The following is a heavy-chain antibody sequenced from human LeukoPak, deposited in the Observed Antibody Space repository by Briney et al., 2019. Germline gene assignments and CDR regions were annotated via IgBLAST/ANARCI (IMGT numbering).Heavy chain of an antibody. CDR1: GGTFSSHA. CDR2: INPNSGGT. Sequence: ASVKVSCKASGGTFSSHAISWVRQAPGQGLEWMGRINPNSGGTNYAQKFQGRVTMTRDTSISTAYMELSRLRSDDTAVYYCARGDTAMVDDAFDIWGQGTMVTVSS. CDR3: ARGDTAMVDDAFDI. V-gene: IGHV1-2*06. D-gene: IGHD5-18*01. J-gene: IGHJ3*02.